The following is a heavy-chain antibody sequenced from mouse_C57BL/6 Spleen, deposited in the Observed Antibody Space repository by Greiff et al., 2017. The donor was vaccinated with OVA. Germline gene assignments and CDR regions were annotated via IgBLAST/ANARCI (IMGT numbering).Heavy chain of an antibody. Sequence: QVQLQQPGAELVRPGSSVKLSCKASGYTFTSYWMDWVKQRPGQGLEWIGNIYPSDSETHYTQKFKDKATLTVDKSSSTAYMQLSSLTSEDSAVYYCARSHYYGSTFDYWGQGTTLTVSS. CDR1: GYTFTSYW. CDR2: IYPSDSET. J-gene: IGHJ2*01. CDR3: ARSHYYGSTFDY. D-gene: IGHD1-1*01. V-gene: IGHV1-61*01.